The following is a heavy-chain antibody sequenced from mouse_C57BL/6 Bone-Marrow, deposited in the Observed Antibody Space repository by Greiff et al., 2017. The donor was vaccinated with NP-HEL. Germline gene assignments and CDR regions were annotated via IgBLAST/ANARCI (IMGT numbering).Heavy chain of an antibody. V-gene: IGHV14-4*01. J-gene: IGHJ2*01. CDR1: GFNIKDDY. Sequence: EVQLQQSGAELVRPGASVKLSCTASGFNIKDDYMHWVKPRPEQGLEWIGWIDPENGDTEYASKFQGKATITADTSSNTAYLQLSSLTSEDTAVYYCTGGYYFDYWGQGTTLTVSS. CDR2: IDPENGDT. CDR3: TGGYYFDY.